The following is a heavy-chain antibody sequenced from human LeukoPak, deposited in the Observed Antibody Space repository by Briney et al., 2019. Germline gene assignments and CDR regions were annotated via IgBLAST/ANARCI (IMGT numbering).Heavy chain of an antibody. CDR1: GLTFSDYY. D-gene: IGHD3-10*01. CDR3: AREESITELRPPFV. CDR2: ISSSSSYT. V-gene: IGHV3-11*06. Sequence: GGSLRLSCAASGLTFSDYYMSWIRQAPGKGLEWVSYISSSSSYTNYADSVKGRFTISRDNAKNSLYLQMNSLRAEDTAVYYCAREESITELRPPFVWGQGTLVTVSS. J-gene: IGHJ4*02.